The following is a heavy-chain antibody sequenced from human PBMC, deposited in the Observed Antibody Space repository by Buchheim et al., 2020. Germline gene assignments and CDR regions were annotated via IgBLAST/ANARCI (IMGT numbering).Heavy chain of an antibody. J-gene: IGHJ4*02. CDR2: ISGSGGST. V-gene: IGHV3-23*01. CDR3: AKDGITMIVVVIAYYFDY. CDR1: GFTFSSYA. D-gene: IGHD3-22*01. Sequence: EVQLLESGGGLVQPGGSLRLSCAASGFTFSSYAMSCVRQAPGKGLEWVSAISGSGGSTYYADSVKGRFTISRDNSKNTLYLQMNSLRAEDTAIYYCAKDGITMIVVVIAYYFDYWGQGTL.